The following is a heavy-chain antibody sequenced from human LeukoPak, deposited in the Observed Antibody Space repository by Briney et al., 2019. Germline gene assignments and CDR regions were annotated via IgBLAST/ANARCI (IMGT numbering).Heavy chain of an antibody. CDR1: GYTFTSYA. V-gene: IGHV7-4-1*02. Sequence: ASVKVSCKASGYTFTSYAMNWVRQAPGQGLEWMGWINTNTGNPTYVQGFTGRFVFSLDTSVSTAYLQISSLKAEDTAVYYCASVGVAAAGNPDAFDIWGQGTMVTVSS. J-gene: IGHJ3*02. CDR3: ASVGVAAAGNPDAFDI. D-gene: IGHD6-13*01. CDR2: INTNTGNP.